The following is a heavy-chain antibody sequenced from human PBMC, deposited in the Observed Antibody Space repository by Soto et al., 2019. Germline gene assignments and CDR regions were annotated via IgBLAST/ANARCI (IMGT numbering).Heavy chain of an antibody. J-gene: IGHJ4*02. CDR1: GGTFSSYT. CDR3: AREALEGYSSGSVY. Sequence: ASVKVSCKASGGTFSSYTISWVRQAPGQGLEWMGRIIPILGIANYAQKFQGRVTITADKSTSTAYMELSSLRSEDTAVYYCAREALEGYSSGSVYWGQGTLVTVSS. CDR2: IIPILGIA. V-gene: IGHV1-69*04. D-gene: IGHD6-19*01.